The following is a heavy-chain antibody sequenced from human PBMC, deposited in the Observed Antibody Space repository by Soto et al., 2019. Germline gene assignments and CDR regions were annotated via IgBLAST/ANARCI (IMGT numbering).Heavy chain of an antibody. V-gene: IGHV1-69*17. CDR2: IIPIFDIE. CDR1: GGTFSNYA. CDR3: AHERGHSRGFDP. J-gene: IGHJ5*02. D-gene: IGHD1-1*01. Sequence: QVQLVQSGAEVKKPGSSVKVSCKASGGTFSNYAISWLRQAPGQGLEWMGGIIPIFDIENYAQKVQGRVTMTAVKSTNTVYMELISMRLEDTAVYYCAHERGHSRGFDPWGQGTLVTVAS.